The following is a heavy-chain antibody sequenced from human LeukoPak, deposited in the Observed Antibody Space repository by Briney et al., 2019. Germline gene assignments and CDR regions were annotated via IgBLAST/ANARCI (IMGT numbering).Heavy chain of an antibody. CDR1: GGSFSGYY. V-gene: IGHV4-34*01. D-gene: IGHD3-22*01. Sequence: SETLSLTCVVYGGSFSGYYWSWIRQSPGKGLEWIGEINHRRSTNYNPSLKRRVTISLDTSKNQFSLKLSSVTAADTAVYYCARGGYYYDSSGYYSFDYWGQGTLVTVSS. CDR2: INHRRST. CDR3: ARGGYYYDSSGYYSFDY. J-gene: IGHJ4*02.